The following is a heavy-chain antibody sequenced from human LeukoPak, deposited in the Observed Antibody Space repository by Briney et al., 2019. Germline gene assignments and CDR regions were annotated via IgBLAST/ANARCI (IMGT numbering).Heavy chain of an antibody. J-gene: IGHJ5*01. CDR1: GFKITDG. V-gene: IGHV3-20*04. D-gene: IGHD3-16*02. CDR2: INWNGGGT. CDR3: ARGNVWGSFRSFPYFDF. Sequence: GGSLRLSCTASGFKITDGLNWVRQTPGKGQEWVSGINWNGGGTSYADSVKGRFTVSTDNARNSLYLQMNSLRAEDTAFYFCARGNVWGSFRSFPYFDFWGKGTLVTVSS.